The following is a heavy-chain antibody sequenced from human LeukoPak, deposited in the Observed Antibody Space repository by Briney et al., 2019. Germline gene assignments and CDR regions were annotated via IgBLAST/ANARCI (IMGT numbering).Heavy chain of an antibody. J-gene: IGHJ4*02. CDR2: ILYDGSNK. Sequence: HPGGSLRLSCAASGFTFSSYGMHWVRQAPGKGLEWVAFILYDGSNKYYADSVKGRFTISRDNSKNTLYLQMNSLRAEDTAVYYCARGYSGLSTVFDYWGQGTLVTVSS. CDR1: GFTFSSYG. CDR3: ARGYSGLSTVFDY. D-gene: IGHD5-12*01. V-gene: IGHV3-30*02.